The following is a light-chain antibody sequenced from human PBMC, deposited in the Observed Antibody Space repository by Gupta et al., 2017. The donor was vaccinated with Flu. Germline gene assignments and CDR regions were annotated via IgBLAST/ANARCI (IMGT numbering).Light chain of an antibody. J-gene: IGLJ1*01. CDR3: AAWDDSLNGHYV. Sequence: QSVLAHPPSTSRTPRSRGTISCCGSSCNSGRYTVNWYQQVPGTAPKLLIYGNHQRPSGVPVRFSGSKSGTSASLAISGLQSEDEADYYCAAWDDSLNGHYVFGTGTEVTVL. V-gene: IGLV1-44*01. CDR1: SCNSGRYT. CDR2: GNH.